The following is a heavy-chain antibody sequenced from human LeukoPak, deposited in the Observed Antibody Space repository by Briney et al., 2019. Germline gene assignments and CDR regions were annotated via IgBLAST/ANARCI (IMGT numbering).Heavy chain of an antibody. V-gene: IGHV3-23*01. CDR3: AREEWDYVWGSYRPFDY. J-gene: IGHJ4*02. CDR2: ISGSGGST. Sequence: GGSLRLSCAASGFTFSSYAMSWVRQAPGKGLEWVSAISGSGGSTYYADFVKGRFTISRDNAKNSLYLQMNSLRAEDTAVYYCAREEWDYVWGSYRPFDYWGQGTLVTVSS. D-gene: IGHD3-16*02. CDR1: GFTFSSYA.